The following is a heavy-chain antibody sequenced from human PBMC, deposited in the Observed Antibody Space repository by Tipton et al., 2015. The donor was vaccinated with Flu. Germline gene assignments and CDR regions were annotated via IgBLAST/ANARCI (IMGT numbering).Heavy chain of an antibody. CDR1: GASVSSNVYY. J-gene: IGHJ5*02. V-gene: IGHV4-61*05. Sequence: TLSLTCSVSGASVSSNVYYWGWIRQPPGKGLEWIGNSHHTGSTYRNPSLKSRVIISVDRSKNQFSLKLTSVTAADTAVYYCARRDFSNYVSEPKNWFDPWGQGTLVTVSS. CDR2: SHHTGST. CDR3: ARRDFSNYVSEPKNWFDP. D-gene: IGHD4-11*01.